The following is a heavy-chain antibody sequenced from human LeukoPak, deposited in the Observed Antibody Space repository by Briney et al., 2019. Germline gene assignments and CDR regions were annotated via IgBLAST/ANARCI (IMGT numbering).Heavy chain of an antibody. J-gene: IGHJ4*02. CDR2: MNPNSGNT. V-gene: IGHV1-8*01. Sequence: ASVKVSCKASGYTFTSSDINWVRQASGQGLEWMGWMNPNSGNTGYARKFRGRVAMTKNTSINTAYMELSSLRSDDTAVYYCARGYYPSSAYYFDYWGQGSLVTVSS. CDR1: GYTFTSSD. D-gene: IGHD3-22*01. CDR3: ARGYYPSSAYYFDY.